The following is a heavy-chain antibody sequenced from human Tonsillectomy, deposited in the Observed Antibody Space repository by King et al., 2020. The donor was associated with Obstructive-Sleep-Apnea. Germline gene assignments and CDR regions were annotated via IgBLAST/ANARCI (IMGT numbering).Heavy chain of an antibody. CDR2: ISGSGGST. Sequence: VQLVESGGGLVQPGGSLRLSCAASGFTFSSYAMSWVRQAPGKGLEWVSAISGSGGSTYYADSVKGRFTISRDNYKNTLYLQMNSLRAEDTAVYYCAKTQEYYDILTGYYPAEYYFDDWGQGTLVTVSS. CDR1: GFTFSSYA. D-gene: IGHD3-9*01. V-gene: IGHV3-23*04. CDR3: AKTQEYYDILTGYYPAEYYFDD. J-gene: IGHJ4*02.